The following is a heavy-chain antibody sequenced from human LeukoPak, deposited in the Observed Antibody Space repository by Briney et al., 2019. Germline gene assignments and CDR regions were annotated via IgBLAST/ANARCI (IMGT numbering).Heavy chain of an antibody. V-gene: IGHV4-59*08. Sequence: SETLSLTCTVSGGSISSYYWSWIRQPPGKGLEWIGYIYYSGSTNYNPSLKSRVTISVDTSKNQFPLKLSSVTAADTAVYYCATLYDSRASWGQGTLVTVSS. D-gene: IGHD3-22*01. CDR3: ATLYDSRAS. CDR1: GGSISSYY. CDR2: IYYSGST. J-gene: IGHJ4*02.